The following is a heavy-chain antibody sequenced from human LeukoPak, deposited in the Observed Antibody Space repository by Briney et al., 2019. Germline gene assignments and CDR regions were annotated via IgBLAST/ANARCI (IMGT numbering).Heavy chain of an antibody. V-gene: IGHV4-59*01. CDR1: GGSISSYY. D-gene: IGHD1-26*01. J-gene: IGHJ4*02. CDR2: IYYSGST. Sequence: SETLSLTCTVSGGSISSYYWSWIRQPPGKGLEWIGYIYYSGSTNYNPSLKSRVTISVDTSKNQFSLKLSSVTAADTAVYYCARVRIVGANYYFDYWGQGTLVTVSS. CDR3: ARVRIVGANYYFDY.